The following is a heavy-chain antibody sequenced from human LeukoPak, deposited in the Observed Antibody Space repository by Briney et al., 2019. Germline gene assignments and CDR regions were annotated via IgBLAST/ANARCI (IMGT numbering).Heavy chain of an antibody. CDR2: IYYSGST. Sequence: SETLSLTCTVSGGSIGSYYWSWIRQPPGKGLEWIGYIYYSGSTNYNPSLKSRVTISVDTSKNQFSLKLSSVTAADTAVFYCARGWYDSSGYGLDYWGRGTLVTVSS. J-gene: IGHJ4*02. CDR1: GGSIGSYY. CDR3: ARGWYDSSGYGLDY. V-gene: IGHV4-59*01. D-gene: IGHD3-22*01.